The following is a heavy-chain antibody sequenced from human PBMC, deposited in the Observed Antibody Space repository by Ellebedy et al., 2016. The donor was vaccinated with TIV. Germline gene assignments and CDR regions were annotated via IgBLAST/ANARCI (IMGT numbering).Heavy chain of an antibody. J-gene: IGHJ4*02. D-gene: IGHD3-9*01. Sequence: PWGSLRLSCAASGFTFSSYAMSWVRQAPRKGLKWVSAISGSGGSIYYADSVKVRVTISRDNSKNTLYLQMNGLRAEDTAVYYCAKDPQELRYFDWLLHPVEDWGQGTLVTVSS. V-gene: IGHV3-23*01. CDR2: ISGSGGSI. CDR3: AKDPQELRYFDWLLHPVED. CDR1: GFTFSSYA.